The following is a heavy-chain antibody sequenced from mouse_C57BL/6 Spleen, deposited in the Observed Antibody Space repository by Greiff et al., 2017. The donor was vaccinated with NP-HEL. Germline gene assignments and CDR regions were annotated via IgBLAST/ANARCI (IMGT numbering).Heavy chain of an antibody. V-gene: IGHV1-80*01. CDR3: ARCGYYMEMMDY. D-gene: IGHD2-3*01. CDR2: IYPGDGDT. CDR1: GYAFSSYW. Sequence: QVQLQQSGAELVKPGASVKISCKASGYAFSSYWMNWVKQRPGKGLEWIGQIYPGDGDTNYNGKFKGKATLTADKSSSTAYMQLSSLTSEDSAVYFCARCGYYMEMMDYWGQGTSVTVSS. J-gene: IGHJ4*01.